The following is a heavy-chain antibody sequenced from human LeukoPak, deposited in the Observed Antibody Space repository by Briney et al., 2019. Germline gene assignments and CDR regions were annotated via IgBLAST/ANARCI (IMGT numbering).Heavy chain of an antibody. CDR1: GFTFDDYT. CDR3: AKGYDILTGPFDY. V-gene: IGHV3-43*01. CDR2: ISWDGDIT. J-gene: IGHJ4*02. D-gene: IGHD3-9*01. Sequence: PGGSLRLSCAASGFTFDDYTMHWVRQAPGKGLEWVSLISWDGDITYYADSVKGRFTISRDNSKNSLYLQMNSLRTEDTALYYCAKGYDILTGPFDYWGQGTLVTVSS.